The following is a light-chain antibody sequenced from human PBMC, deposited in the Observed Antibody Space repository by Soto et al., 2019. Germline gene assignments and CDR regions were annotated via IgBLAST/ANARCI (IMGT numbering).Light chain of an antibody. CDR3: QQYNSAPRT. Sequence: DVEMTQAPSSLSVSVGDRVTITCRASQGISNYFAWYHQKPGKVPKLLIYAASILKSGVPSRFSGSGSGTDFTLTISSLQPEDVATYYCQQYNSAPRTFGGGTKVEIK. V-gene: IGKV1-27*01. CDR2: AAS. J-gene: IGKJ4*01. CDR1: QGISNY.